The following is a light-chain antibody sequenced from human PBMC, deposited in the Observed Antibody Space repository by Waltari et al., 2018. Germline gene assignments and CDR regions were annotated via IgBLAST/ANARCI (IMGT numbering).Light chain of an antibody. CDR1: QNIDNY. Sequence: DIQMTQSPSSLSASVGDRVTITCRASQNIDNYVNWYQQKPGEAPKVLIYATKYLHSGVSSRFGGSGSRTEFTLTISSLQPEDFATYYCQQSYTSPRTFGQGTKVEIK. J-gene: IGKJ1*01. CDR2: ATK. CDR3: QQSYTSPRT. V-gene: IGKV1-39*01.